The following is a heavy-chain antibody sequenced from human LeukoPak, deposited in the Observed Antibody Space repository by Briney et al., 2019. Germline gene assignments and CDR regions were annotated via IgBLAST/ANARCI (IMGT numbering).Heavy chain of an antibody. D-gene: IGHD6-19*01. CDR1: GYTFTNYG. CDR2: ISGYNGNT. J-gene: IGHJ4*02. Sequence: ASVKVSCKTTGYTFTNYGITWVRQAPGQGLEWMGWISGYNGNTKYAQKLQGRVTMTTDTSTSTAYMELRSLRSDDTAVYYCARVAPHRRLTSGWYYFDYWGQGTLVTVSS. V-gene: IGHV1-18*01. CDR3: ARVAPHRRLTSGWYYFDY.